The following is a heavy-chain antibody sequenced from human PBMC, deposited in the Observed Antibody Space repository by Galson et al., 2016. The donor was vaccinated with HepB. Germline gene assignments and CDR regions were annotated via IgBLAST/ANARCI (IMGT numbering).Heavy chain of an antibody. CDR3: ARVLRFLELATRFDP. Sequence: SLRLSCAGSGFTVATNFMSWVRQAPGKGLEWVSVISHGGRTEYSDSVKGRFTLSRDTLKNTVYLQMNSLRPDDTAVYYCARVLRFLELATRFDPWGQGTQVTVSS. J-gene: IGHJ5*02. CDR2: ISHGGRT. D-gene: IGHD3-3*01. CDR1: GFTVATNF. V-gene: IGHV3-66*02.